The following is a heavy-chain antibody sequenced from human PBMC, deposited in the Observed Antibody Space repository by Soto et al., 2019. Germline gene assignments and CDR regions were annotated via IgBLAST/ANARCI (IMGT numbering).Heavy chain of an antibody. CDR1: GGSISSGGYY. CDR3: ERDLGIAVAGTWFDP. CDR2: IYYSGST. J-gene: IGHJ5*02. V-gene: IGHV4-31*03. Sequence: PSETLSLTCTVSGGSISSGGYYWSWIRQHPGKGLEWIGYIYYSGSTYYNPSLKSRVTISVDTSKNQFSLKLGSVTAADTAVYYCERDLGIAVAGTWFDPWGQGTLVTVSS. D-gene: IGHD6-19*01.